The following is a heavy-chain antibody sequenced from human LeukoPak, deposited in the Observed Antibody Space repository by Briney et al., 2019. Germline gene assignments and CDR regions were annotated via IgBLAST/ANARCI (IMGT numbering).Heavy chain of an antibody. CDR2: INSSSSYI. V-gene: IGHV3-21*01. J-gene: IGHJ3*02. Sequence: GGSLRLSCAASGFTFSSYSKNWVRQAPGKGLEWVSSINSSSSYIYYADSVKGRFTISRDNAKNSLYLQMNSLRAEDTAVYYCARDRGVVAAYDAFDIWGQGTMVTVSS. D-gene: IGHD2-15*01. CDR3: ARDRGVVAAYDAFDI. CDR1: GFTFSSYS.